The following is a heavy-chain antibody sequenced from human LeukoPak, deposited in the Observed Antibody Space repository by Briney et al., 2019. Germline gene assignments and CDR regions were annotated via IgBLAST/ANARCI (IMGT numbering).Heavy chain of an antibody. Sequence: NTSETLSLTCTVSGGSISSGGYYWSWIRQPPGKGLEWIGSIYHSGSTYYNPSLKSRVTISVDTSKNQFSLKLSSVTAVDTAVYYCARDRERSWNDYWGQGTLVTVSS. CDR2: IYHSGST. D-gene: IGHD1-1*01. CDR3: ARDRERSWNDY. V-gene: IGHV4-39*07. CDR1: GGSISSGGYY. J-gene: IGHJ4*02.